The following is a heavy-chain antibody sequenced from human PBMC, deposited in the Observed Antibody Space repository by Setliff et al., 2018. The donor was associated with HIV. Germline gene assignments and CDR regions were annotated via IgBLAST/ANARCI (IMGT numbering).Heavy chain of an antibody. CDR3: AREPQRGFSYGRYYSYGMDV. D-gene: IGHD5-18*01. J-gene: IGHJ6*02. CDR2: ISYDGSTK. V-gene: IGHV3-30*04. CDR1: GFTLSSFA. Sequence: PGGSLRLSCAASGFTLSSFAIHWVRQAPGKGLEWVAVISYDGSTKYYADSVKGRVFISRDNSKTTVDLQMNRLRGEDTAVYYCAREPQRGFSYGRYYSYGMDVWGQGTTVTVS.